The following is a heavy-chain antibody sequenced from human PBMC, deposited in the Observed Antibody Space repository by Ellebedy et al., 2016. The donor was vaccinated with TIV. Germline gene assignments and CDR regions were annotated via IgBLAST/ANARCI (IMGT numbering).Heavy chain of an antibody. CDR1: GFTFSSYA. V-gene: IGHV3-20*01. CDR3: ARAVAGTSSPPDY. D-gene: IGHD6-19*01. CDR2: INWNGGST. J-gene: IGHJ4*02. Sequence: GGSLRLXXAASGFTFSSYAMSWVRQAPGKGLEWVSGINWNGGSTGYADSVKGRFTISRDNAKNSLYLQMNSLRAEDTALYHCARAVAGTSSPPDYWGQGTLVTVSS.